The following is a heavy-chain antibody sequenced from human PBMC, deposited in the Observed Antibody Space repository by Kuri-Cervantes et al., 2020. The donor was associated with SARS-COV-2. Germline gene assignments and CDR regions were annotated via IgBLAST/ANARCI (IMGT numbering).Heavy chain of an antibody. CDR3: ARAGGGWYYVY. CDR2: ISDSDSTV. J-gene: IGHJ4*02. V-gene: IGHV3-48*03. CDR1: GFTFSIYA. D-gene: IGHD6-19*01. Sequence: GESLKISCAASGFTFSIYAMSWVRQAPGEGLEWISYISDSDSTVYYADSVKGRFTISRDNAWNSLYLEMNNLRAEDTAVYYCARAGGGWYYVYWGQGTLVTVSS.